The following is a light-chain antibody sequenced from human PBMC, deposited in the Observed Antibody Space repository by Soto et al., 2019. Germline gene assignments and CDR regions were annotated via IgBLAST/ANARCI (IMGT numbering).Light chain of an antibody. CDR2: EVS. V-gene: IGLV2-14*01. CDR1: SSDVSGYNY. Sequence: QSVLTQPASVSGSPGQSITLSCTGTSSDVSGYNYVSWYQQHPGKAPKLMIYEVSNRPSGVSNRFSGSKSGNTASLTISGLQAADEADYYCSSYTSSSTYVFGTGTKVTVL. CDR3: SSYTSSSTYV. J-gene: IGLJ1*01.